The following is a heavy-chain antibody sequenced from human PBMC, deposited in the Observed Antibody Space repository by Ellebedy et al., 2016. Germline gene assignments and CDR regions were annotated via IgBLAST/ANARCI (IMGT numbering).Heavy chain of an antibody. CDR1: GFTFTDHW. V-gene: IGHV3-74*01. J-gene: IGHJ4*02. CDR3: ARGHNAGLDC. Sequence: HTGGSPRLSCAASGFTFTDHWMHRVRQAPGEGLVWVSRVSWDGTTTHYADSVKGRFTISRDNAKNTLYLQMNSLRSEDTGVYYCARGHNAGLDCWGQGTLVTVSS. CDR2: VSWDGTTT. D-gene: IGHD6-13*01.